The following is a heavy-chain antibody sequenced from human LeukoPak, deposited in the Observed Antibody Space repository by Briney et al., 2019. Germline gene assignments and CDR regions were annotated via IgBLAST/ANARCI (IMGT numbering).Heavy chain of an antibody. D-gene: IGHD5-24*01. V-gene: IGHV3-74*01. Sequence: GGSLRLSCAGSGFTFSSYWMHWVRQAPGKGLVWVSRIYIDGSSTNYADSVKGRFTISRDNAKNTLYLQMNSLRVEDTAVYYCAREERWLQLRSYYYYMDVWGKGTTVTVSS. CDR1: GFTFSSYW. J-gene: IGHJ6*03. CDR2: IYIDGSST. CDR3: AREERWLQLRSYYYYMDV.